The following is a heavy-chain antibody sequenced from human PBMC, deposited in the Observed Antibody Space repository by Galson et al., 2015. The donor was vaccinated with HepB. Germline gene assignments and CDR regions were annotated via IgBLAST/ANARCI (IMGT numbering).Heavy chain of an antibody. CDR2: FDPEDGET. J-gene: IGHJ4*02. V-gene: IGHV1-24*01. CDR1: GYTLTELS. Sequence: SVKVSCKVSGYTLTELSMHWVRQAPGKGLEWMGGFDPEDGETIYAQKFQGRVTMTEDTSTDTAYMELSSLRSEDTAVYYCATARQQLVLFDYWGQGTLVTVSS. CDR3: ATARQQLVLFDY. D-gene: IGHD6-13*01.